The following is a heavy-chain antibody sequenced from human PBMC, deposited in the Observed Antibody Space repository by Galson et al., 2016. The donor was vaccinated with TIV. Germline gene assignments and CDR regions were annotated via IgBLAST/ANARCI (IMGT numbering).Heavy chain of an antibody. CDR3: ARSGDYSYYFYYMDV. Sequence: SVKVSCKASGYSLSSSAMNWVRQAPGQGLEWMGWINTRNGNPTYAQGFTGRFVFSLDASVSTAYLQINSLKPEDTAVYYCARSGDYSYYFYYMDVGAKGTTVTVSS. CDR2: INTRNGNP. J-gene: IGHJ6*03. CDR1: GYSLSSSA. D-gene: IGHD4-17*01. V-gene: IGHV7-4-1*02.